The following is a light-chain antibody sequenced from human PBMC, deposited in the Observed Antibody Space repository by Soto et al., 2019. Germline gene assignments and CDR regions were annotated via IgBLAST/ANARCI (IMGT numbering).Light chain of an antibody. CDR2: AAS. CDR1: QGISNY. V-gene: IGKV1-27*01. CDR3: QQSYSTPT. J-gene: IGKJ1*01. Sequence: IQMTQSPSSLSASVGDRVTITCRASQGISNYLAWYQQKPGKVPKLLIYAASTLQSGVPSRFSGSGSGTEFTLTISSLQPDDFATYYCQQSYSTPTFGQGTKVDIK.